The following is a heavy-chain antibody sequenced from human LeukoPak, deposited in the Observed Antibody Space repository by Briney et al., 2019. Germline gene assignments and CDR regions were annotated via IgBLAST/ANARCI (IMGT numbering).Heavy chain of an antibody. V-gene: IGHV3-21*01. CDR1: GFTFNSYS. CDR3: ARDRVQILASLDY. J-gene: IGHJ4*02. Sequence: GGSLRLSCAASGFTFNSYSMNWVRQAPGKGLEWVSSISSSSSYIYYADSVKGRFTISRDNAKNSLYLQMNSLRAEDTAVYYCARDRVQILASLDYWGQGTLVTVSS. CDR2: ISSSSSYI. D-gene: IGHD2/OR15-2a*01.